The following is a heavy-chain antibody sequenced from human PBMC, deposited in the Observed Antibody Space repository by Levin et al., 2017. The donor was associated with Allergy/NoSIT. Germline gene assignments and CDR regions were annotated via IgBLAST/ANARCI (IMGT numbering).Heavy chain of an antibody. CDR2: IKGKTDGGTT. CDR3: TTEAPYYDILTGYYTGWFDP. V-gene: IGHV3-15*01. J-gene: IGHJ5*02. D-gene: IGHD3-9*01. CDR1: GFTFSNAW. Sequence: GGSLRLSCAGPGFTFSNAWMNWVRQAPGKGLEWIGRIKGKTDGGTTDYAAPVKGRFIFSRDDSKNTLYLQMNSLKTEDTAVYYCTTEAPYYDILTGYYTGWFDPWGQGTLVTVSS.